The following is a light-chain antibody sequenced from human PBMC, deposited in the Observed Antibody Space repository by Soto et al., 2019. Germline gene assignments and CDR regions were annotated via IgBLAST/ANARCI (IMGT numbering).Light chain of an antibody. J-gene: IGKJ5*01. CDR2: LGS. V-gene: IGKV2-28*01. Sequence: DIVMTQSPLSLPVTPGEPASISCRSSQSLLHSNGYNYLDWYLQKPGQSPQLLIYLGSNRASGVPDRFSGSGLGTDFTLKISRVEAEDVGVYYCMQALQTPRTFGPGTRLEIK. CDR3: MQALQTPRT. CDR1: QSLLHSNGYNY.